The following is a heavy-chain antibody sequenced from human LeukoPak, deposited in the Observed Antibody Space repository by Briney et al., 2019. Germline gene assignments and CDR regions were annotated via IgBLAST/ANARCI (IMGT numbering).Heavy chain of an antibody. Sequence: GGSLRLSCAASGFTFSSYSMNWVRQAPGKGLEWVSSISTSSSYIYYADSVKGRFIISRDNAKKSLYLQMNSLRAEDTAVYHCAKDGEYCSGGSCSFFDYWGQGTLVTVSS. CDR1: GFTFSSYS. D-gene: IGHD2-15*01. CDR2: ISTSSSYI. CDR3: AKDGEYCSGGSCSFFDY. V-gene: IGHV3-21*01. J-gene: IGHJ4*02.